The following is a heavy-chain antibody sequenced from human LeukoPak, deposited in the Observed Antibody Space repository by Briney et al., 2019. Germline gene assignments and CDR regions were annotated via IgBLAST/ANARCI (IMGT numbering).Heavy chain of an antibody. D-gene: IGHD5-18*01. CDR3: ARHLSGVTGYTYGRGIDY. Sequence: PGGSLRLSCAASGFTFSNAWMSWVRQAPGKGLEWVANIKQDGSEKYYVDSVKGRFTISRDNAKTSLYLQMNSLRAEDTAVYYCARHLSGVTGYTYGRGIDYWGQGTLVTVSS. J-gene: IGHJ4*02. V-gene: IGHV3-7*01. CDR2: IKQDGSEK. CDR1: GFTFSNAW.